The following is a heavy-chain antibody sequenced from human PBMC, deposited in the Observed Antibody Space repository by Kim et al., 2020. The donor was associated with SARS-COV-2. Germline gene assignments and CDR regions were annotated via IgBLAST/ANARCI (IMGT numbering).Heavy chain of an antibody. CDR2: ISSSSSTI. CDR1: GFTFSSYS. D-gene: IGHD1-26*01. CDR3: ARSRYSGSYDYYYYGMDV. Sequence: GGSLRLSCAASGFTFSSYSMNWVRQAPGKGLEWVSYISSSSSTIYYADSVKGRFTISRDNAKNSLYLQMNSLRAEDTAVYYCARSRYSGSYDYYYYGMDVWGQGTTVTVSS. V-gene: IGHV3-48*04. J-gene: IGHJ6*02.